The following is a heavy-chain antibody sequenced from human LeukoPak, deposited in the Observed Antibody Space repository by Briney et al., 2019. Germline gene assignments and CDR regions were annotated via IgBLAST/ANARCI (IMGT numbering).Heavy chain of an antibody. Sequence: GGSLRLSCAASGFTFSNYWMTWVRQAPGKGLEWVANIKQDGSEKYYVDSVKGRFTISRDNAKNSLYLQMNSLRAEDTAVYYCARSETTYYYDSSVYFYYYYGMDVWGQGTTVTVSS. CDR2: IKQDGSEK. D-gene: IGHD3-22*01. CDR1: GFTFSNYW. J-gene: IGHJ6*02. CDR3: ARSETTYYYDSSVYFYYYYGMDV. V-gene: IGHV3-7*01.